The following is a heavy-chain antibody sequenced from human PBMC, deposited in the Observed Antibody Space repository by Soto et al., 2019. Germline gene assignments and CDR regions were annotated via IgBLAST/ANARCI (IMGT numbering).Heavy chain of an antibody. Sequence: ASVKVSCKASRYTFTSYAIHWVRQAPGQRLKWMGLINAGYGNTNYAQKLQGRVTMTADASTSTAYMELRSLISDDTAVYYCARDRRFGYSAYDYWGQGTLVTVSS. CDR2: INAGYGNT. D-gene: IGHD5-12*01. CDR1: RYTFTSYA. CDR3: ARDRRFGYSAYDY. V-gene: IGHV1-3*01. J-gene: IGHJ4*02.